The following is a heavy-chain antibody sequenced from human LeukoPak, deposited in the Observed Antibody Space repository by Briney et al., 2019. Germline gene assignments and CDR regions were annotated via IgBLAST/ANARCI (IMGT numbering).Heavy chain of an antibody. V-gene: IGHV3-21*01. Sequence: GGSLRLSCAASGFTFSNYWMHWVRQAPGKGLEWVSSISSSSSYIYYADSVKGRFTISRDNAKNSLYLQMNSLRAEDTAVYYCARGGRIVGPDYWGQGTLVTVSS. CDR3: ARGGRIVGPDY. CDR2: ISSSSSYI. CDR1: GFTFSNYW. J-gene: IGHJ4*02. D-gene: IGHD1-26*01.